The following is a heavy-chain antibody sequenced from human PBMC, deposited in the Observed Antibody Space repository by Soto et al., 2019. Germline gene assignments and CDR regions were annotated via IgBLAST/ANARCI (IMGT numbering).Heavy chain of an antibody. D-gene: IGHD5-12*01. CDR3: ARVQDIVATIEA. J-gene: IGHJ4*02. CDR2: IYYSGST. Sequence: QVQLQESGPGLVKPSQTLSLTCTVSGGSISSGGYYWSWIRQHPGKGLEWIGYIYYSGSTYYNPSLKSRVXIXVGXSKNQFSLKLSSVTAADTAVYYCARVQDIVATIEAWGQGTLVTVSS. V-gene: IGHV4-31*03. CDR1: GGSISSGGYY.